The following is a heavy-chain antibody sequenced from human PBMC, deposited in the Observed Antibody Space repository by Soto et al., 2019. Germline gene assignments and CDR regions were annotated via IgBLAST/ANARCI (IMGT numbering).Heavy chain of an antibody. CDR3: ARDWKGYSDTTGYYYVNSFDI. J-gene: IGHJ3*02. CDR2: INPNSGGT. D-gene: IGHD3-22*01. CDR1: GYTFTGYY. Sequence: ASVKVSCKASGYTFTGYYLHWGRQAPGQGLEWMGWINPNSGGTKYTQRFQGWVTMTRDTSISTAYMELRRLRSDDTAVYYCARDWKGYSDTTGYYYVNSFDIWG. V-gene: IGHV1-2*04.